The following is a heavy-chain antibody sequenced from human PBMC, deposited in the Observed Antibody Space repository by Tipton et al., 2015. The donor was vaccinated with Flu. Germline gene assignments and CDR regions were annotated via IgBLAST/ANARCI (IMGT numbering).Heavy chain of an antibody. J-gene: IGHJ4*02. CDR3: ARSNGGYYYDSSGYRTGFDY. CDR1: GYSFTSYW. Sequence: QLVQSGAEVKKPGESLKISCKGSGYSFTSYWIGWVRQMPGKGLEWMGIIYPGDSDTRYSPSFQGQVTISADKSISTAYLQWSSLKASDTAMYYYARSNGGYYYDSSGYRTGFDYWGQGTLVTVSS. CDR2: IYPGDSDT. D-gene: IGHD3-22*01. V-gene: IGHV5-51*01.